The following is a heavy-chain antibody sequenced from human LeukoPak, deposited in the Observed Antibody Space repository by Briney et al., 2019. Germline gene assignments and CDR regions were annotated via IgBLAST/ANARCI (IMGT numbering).Heavy chain of an antibody. V-gene: IGHV4-59*08. Sequence: SETLSLTCTVSGASINAFYWTWIRQPPGKGLEWIGYISYSGSTNYNPSLKSRVTISVDTSKNQFSLNLTSVTAADTAVYYCASGGLRYYFDYWGQGTLVTVSS. CDR2: ISYSGST. CDR3: ASGGLRYYFDY. J-gene: IGHJ4*02. CDR1: GASINAFY. D-gene: IGHD4-17*01.